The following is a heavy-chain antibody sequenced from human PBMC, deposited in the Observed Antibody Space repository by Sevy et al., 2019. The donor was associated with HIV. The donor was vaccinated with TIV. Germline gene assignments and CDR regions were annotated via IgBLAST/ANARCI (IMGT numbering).Heavy chain of an antibody. D-gene: IGHD2-8*02. CDR2: IKSRSDGGTV. J-gene: IGHJ6*02. CDR3: STDPIIVLLVTDGKDV. CDR1: GFTFYYAW. Sequence: GGSLRLSCAASGFTFYYAWMSWVRQAPGKGLEWIGRIKSRSDGGTVDYAAPVKGRFTISRDDSRNTPYLEMNSLKTEDSAVYYCSTDPIIVLLVTDGKDVWGQGTTVTVSS. V-gene: IGHV3-15*01.